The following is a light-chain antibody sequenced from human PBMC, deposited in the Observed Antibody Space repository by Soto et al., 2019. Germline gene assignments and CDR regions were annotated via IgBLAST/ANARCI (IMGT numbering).Light chain of an antibody. J-gene: IGKJ1*01. CDR3: QQYNSYPT. CDR2: KAS. CDR1: QSIGMW. Sequence: IQMTQSPSTLSASVADRVTITCRASQSIGMWLAWYQQKSGKAPDLLIYKASILQSGVPPRFSGNGYGTEFTLTISSLQPDGFANYFCQQYNSYPTFGQGNKVEIK. V-gene: IGKV1-5*03.